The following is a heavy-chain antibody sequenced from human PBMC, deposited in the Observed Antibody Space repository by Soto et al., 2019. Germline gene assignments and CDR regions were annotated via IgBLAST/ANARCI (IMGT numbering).Heavy chain of an antibody. CDR2: IKQDGSEE. CDR1: GFTFSSYW. Sequence: EVQLVESGGGLVQPGGSLRLSCAASGFTFSSYWMTWVRQAPGKGLEWVANIKQDGSEEYYVDSVKGRFTISRDNAKNSLYLQMNNLRAEDTAVYYCARGAFPTWGSYPLDYWGQGTLVTVSS. V-gene: IGHV3-7*04. D-gene: IGHD3-16*02. CDR3: ARGAFPTWGSYPLDY. J-gene: IGHJ4*02.